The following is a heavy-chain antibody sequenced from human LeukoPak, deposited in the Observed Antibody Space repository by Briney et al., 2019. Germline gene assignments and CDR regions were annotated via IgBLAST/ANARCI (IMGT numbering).Heavy chain of an antibody. D-gene: IGHD3-16*02. CDR3: ARDNGVWGSYRYTIYFEY. CDR1: GFTFSSHW. CDR2: IKQDGSEK. J-gene: IGHJ4*02. Sequence: GGSLRLSCAASGFTFSSHWMSWVRQAPGKGLEWVANIKQDGSEKYYVDSVKGRFTISRDNAKNSLYLQMNSLRAEDTAVYYCARDNGVWGSYRYTIYFEYWGQGTLVSVSS. V-gene: IGHV3-7*04.